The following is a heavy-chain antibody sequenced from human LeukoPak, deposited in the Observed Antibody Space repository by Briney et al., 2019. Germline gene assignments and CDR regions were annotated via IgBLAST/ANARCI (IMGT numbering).Heavy chain of an antibody. D-gene: IGHD1-1*01. Sequence: SETLSLTCTVSGGSISSSSYYWGWIRQPPGKGLEWIGSIYYRGSTYYNPSLKSRVTISVDTSKNQFSLKLSSVTAADTAVYYCAREGGGSGTLFLGSAGAEYFQHWGQGTLVTVSS. CDR1: GGSISSSSYY. CDR3: AREGGGSGTLFLGSAGAEYFQH. V-gene: IGHV4-39*02. J-gene: IGHJ1*01. CDR2: IYYRGST.